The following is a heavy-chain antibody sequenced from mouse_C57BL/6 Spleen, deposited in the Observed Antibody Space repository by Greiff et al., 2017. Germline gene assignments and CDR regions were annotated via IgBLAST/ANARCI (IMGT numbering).Heavy chain of an antibody. J-gene: IGHJ4*01. D-gene: IGHD2-4*01. Sequence: QVQLKQSGAELVRPGASVTLSCKASGYTFTDYEMHWVKQTPVHGLEWIGALDPETGGTAYNQKFKGKAILTADKSSSTAYMELRSLTSEDSAVYYCTRWRLRYAMDYWGQGTSVTVSA. V-gene: IGHV1-15*01. CDR3: TRWRLRYAMDY. CDR1: GYTFTDYE. CDR2: LDPETGGT.